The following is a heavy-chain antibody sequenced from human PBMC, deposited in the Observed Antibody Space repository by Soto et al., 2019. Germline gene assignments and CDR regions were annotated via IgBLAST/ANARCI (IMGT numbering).Heavy chain of an antibody. V-gene: IGHV4-30-2*01. CDR2: IYHSGST. CDR1: GGSINSGGYS. J-gene: IGHJ4*02. Sequence: QLQLQESGSGLVKPSQTLSLTCAVSGGSINSGGYSWSWVRQPPGKGLEWIGYIYHSGSTYYNPSLKSRVTISVDTSKNPFYLRLSSVADADTDVYYCARVPDYWGQGTLVTVSS. CDR3: ARVPDY.